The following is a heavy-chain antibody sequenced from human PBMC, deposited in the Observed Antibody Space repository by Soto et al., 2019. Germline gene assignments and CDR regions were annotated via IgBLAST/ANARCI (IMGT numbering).Heavy chain of an antibody. Sequence: QVQLVQSGAEVKKPGASVKVSFKSSGYHFTSYGFSWVRQAPGQGPEWMGWISAYNGNTNYAQKLQGRVTMTTYTSTSTAYMELRSLRSDDTDVYDCATQYCDYVSWFAPWGQGTLVTVSS. V-gene: IGHV1-18*01. D-gene: IGHD4-17*01. CDR2: ISAYNGNT. CDR3: ATQYCDYVSWFAP. J-gene: IGHJ5*02. CDR1: GYHFTSYG.